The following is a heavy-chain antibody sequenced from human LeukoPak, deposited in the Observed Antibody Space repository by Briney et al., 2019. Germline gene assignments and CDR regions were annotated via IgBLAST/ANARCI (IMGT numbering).Heavy chain of an antibody. CDR2: IYWNDDK. V-gene: IGHV2-5*01. D-gene: IGHD3-10*01. CDR1: GFSLSTSGVG. CDR3: AHRPAPSMVRGPYKRYNWFDP. Sequence: SGPTLVKPTQTLTLTCTFSGFSLSTSGVGVGWIRQPPGKALEWLALIYWNDDKRYSPSLKSRLTITKDTSKNQVVLTMTNMDPVDTATYYCAHRPAPSMVRGPYKRYNWFDPWGQGTLVTVSS. J-gene: IGHJ5*02.